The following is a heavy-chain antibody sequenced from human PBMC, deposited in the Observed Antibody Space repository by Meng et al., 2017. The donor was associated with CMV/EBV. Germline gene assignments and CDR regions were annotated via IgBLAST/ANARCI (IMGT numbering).Heavy chain of an antibody. V-gene: IGHV4-61*01. CDR2: IYYSGST. D-gene: IGHD2-2*01. Sequence: SETLSLTCTVSGGSVSSGSYYWSWIRQPPGKGLEWIGYIYYSGSTNYNPSLKSRVTISVDTSKNQFSLKLSSVTAADTAVYYCSRGLERGPYCSSTRCYENWFDPWGQGTLVTVSS. CDR3: SRGLERGPYCSSTRCYENWFDP. CDR1: GGSVSSGSYY. J-gene: IGHJ5*02.